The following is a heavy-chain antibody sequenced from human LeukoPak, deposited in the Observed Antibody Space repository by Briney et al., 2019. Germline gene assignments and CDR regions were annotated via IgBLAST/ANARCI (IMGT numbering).Heavy chain of an antibody. D-gene: IGHD3-3*01. CDR2: IYYSGST. V-gene: IGHV4-59*01. Sequence: PSETLSLTCTVSGGSISSYYWSWIRRPPGKGLEWIGYIYYSGSTNYNPSLKSRVTISVDTSKNQFSLKLSSVTAADTAVYYCARDPGYYDFWSGYWRNWFDPWGQGTLVTVSS. CDR1: GGSISSYY. J-gene: IGHJ5*02. CDR3: ARDPGYYDFWSGYWRNWFDP.